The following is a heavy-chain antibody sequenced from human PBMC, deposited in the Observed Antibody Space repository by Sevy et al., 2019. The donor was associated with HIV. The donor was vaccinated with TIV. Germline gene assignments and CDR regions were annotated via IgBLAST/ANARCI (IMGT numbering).Heavy chain of an antibody. V-gene: IGHV3-23*01. J-gene: IGHJ4*02. CDR2: IGGSGGST. D-gene: IGHD3-10*01. CDR3: AKDPTRPTSGKFEY. Sequence: GGSLRLSCVASGFTFSSYAMSWVRQAPGKGLEWVSTIGGSGGSTYYGDSVKGRFTISRDNSKNTLYLKMNSLRAEDTAVYYCAKDPTRPTSGKFEYWGQGTLVTVSS. CDR1: GFTFSSYA.